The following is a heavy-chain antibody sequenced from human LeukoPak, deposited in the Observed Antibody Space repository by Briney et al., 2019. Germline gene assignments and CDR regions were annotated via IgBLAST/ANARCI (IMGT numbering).Heavy chain of an antibody. D-gene: IGHD7-27*01. CDR3: ARGASWGVVDY. J-gene: IGHJ4*02. CDR2: IYSGGST. CDR1: GFTFSRNG. V-gene: IGHV3-53*01. Sequence: GGSLRLSCAASGFTFSRNGMTWVRQAPGKGLEWVSVIYSGGSTYYADSVKGRFTISRDNSKNTLYLQMNSLRAEDTAVYYCARGASWGVVDYWGQGTLVTVSS.